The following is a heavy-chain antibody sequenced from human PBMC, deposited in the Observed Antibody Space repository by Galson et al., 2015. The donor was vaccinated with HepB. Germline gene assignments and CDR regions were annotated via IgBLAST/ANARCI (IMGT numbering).Heavy chain of an antibody. J-gene: IGHJ4*02. CDR2: IKSKTDGGTT. CDR1: GFTFSNAW. D-gene: IGHD6-19*01. CDR3: TTGGLGSSGWYHYFDY. V-gene: IGHV3-15*01. Sequence: SLRLSCAASGFTFSNAWMSWVRQAPGKGLEWVGRIKSKTDGGTTDYAAPVKGRFTISRDDSKNTLYLQMNSLKTEDTAVYYCTTGGLGSSGWYHYFDYWGQGTLVTVSS.